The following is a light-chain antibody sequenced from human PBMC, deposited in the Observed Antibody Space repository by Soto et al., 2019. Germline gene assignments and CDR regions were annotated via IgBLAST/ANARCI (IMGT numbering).Light chain of an antibody. J-gene: IGLJ2*01. V-gene: IGLV3-1*01. CDR2: QDT. CDR3: QAWDSSTGVV. Sequence: SYELTQPPSVSVSPGQTASITCSGDKLGDRFACWYQQKAGQSPVMVIYQDTKRPSGIPERFSGSNSGNTATLTISGTQAMDEADYYCQAWDSSTGVVFGGGTKLTAL. CDR1: KLGDRF.